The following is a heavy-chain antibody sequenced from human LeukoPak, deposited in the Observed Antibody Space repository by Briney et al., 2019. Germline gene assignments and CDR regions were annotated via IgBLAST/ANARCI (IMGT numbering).Heavy chain of an antibody. Sequence: SETLSLTCAVYGGSFSGYYWSWIRQPPGKGLEWIGEINHSGSTNYNPSLKSRVTISVDTSKNQFSLKLSSVTAADTAVYYCASSYCGGDCYSEWSYHYGMDVWGQGTTVTVSS. CDR1: GGSFSGYY. D-gene: IGHD2-21*02. CDR2: INHSGST. J-gene: IGHJ6*02. CDR3: ASSYCGGDCYSEWSYHYGMDV. V-gene: IGHV4-34*01.